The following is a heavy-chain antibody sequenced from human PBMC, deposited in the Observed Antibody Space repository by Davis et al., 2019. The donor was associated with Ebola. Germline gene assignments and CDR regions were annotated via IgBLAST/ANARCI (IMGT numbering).Heavy chain of an antibody. D-gene: IGHD2-2*01. CDR3: TTPLTSPASLYYGMDV. CDR1: GFTFSNAW. Sequence: GESLKISCAASGFTFSNAWMSWVRQAPGEGLEWVGRIKSKTDGGTTDYAAPVKGRFTISRDDSKNTLYLQMNSLKTEDTAVYYCTTPLTSPASLYYGMDVWGKGTTVTVSS. J-gene: IGHJ6*04. CDR2: IKSKTDGGTT. V-gene: IGHV3-15*01.